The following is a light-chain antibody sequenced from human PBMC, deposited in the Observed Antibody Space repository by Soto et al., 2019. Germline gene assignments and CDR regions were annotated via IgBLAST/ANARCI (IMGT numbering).Light chain of an antibody. J-gene: IGKJ3*01. CDR2: GAS. V-gene: IGKV3-15*01. CDR3: QQYHNSPRT. Sequence: EIVMTQSPATLSVSPGERATLSCRASQSVSSNLAWYQQKPGQAPRLLIYGASTRATGIPARFSRSGSGTAFTLTLFSLHSEDFAVYYCQQYHNSPRTFGPGTKVDIK. CDR1: QSVSSN.